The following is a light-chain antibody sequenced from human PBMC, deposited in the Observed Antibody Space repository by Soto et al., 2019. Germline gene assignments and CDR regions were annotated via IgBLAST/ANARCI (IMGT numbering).Light chain of an antibody. V-gene: IGKV3-15*01. CDR3: QQYHDWPPMYT. Sequence: EIVMTQSPATLSVSPGERATLSCRASQTVRDNLAWYQQRPGQAPRLLIHGASTRATGVPARFSGSGSGTEFTLNIRSLQSEDFAVYYCQQYHDWPPMYTFGQGTKLEIK. CDR2: GAS. J-gene: IGKJ2*01. CDR1: QTVRDN.